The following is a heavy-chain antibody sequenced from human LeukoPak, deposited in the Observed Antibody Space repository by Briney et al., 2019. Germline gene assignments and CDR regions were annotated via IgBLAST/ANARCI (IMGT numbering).Heavy chain of an antibody. J-gene: IGHJ4*02. D-gene: IGHD1-7*01. Sequence: ASVKVSCKASGYTFTGYYMHWVRRAPGHGLEWMGWINPNSGGTNYAQKFQGRVTMTRDTSISTAYMELSRLRSDDTAVYYCARDLTGTILGYCGQGTLVTVSS. V-gene: IGHV1-2*02. CDR1: GYTFTGYY. CDR2: INPNSGGT. CDR3: ARDLTGTILGY.